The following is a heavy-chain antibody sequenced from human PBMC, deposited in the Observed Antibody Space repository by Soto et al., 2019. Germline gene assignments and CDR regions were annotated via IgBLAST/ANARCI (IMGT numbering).Heavy chain of an antibody. D-gene: IGHD2-8*02. CDR2: INHSGST. CDR3: ARDKITGLFDY. Sequence: SETLSLTCAVYGGSFSGYYWTWIRQPPGTGLEWIGEINHSGSTNYNPSLKSRVTISVATSKNQFSLKLTSVTAADTAVYYCARDKITGLFDYWGQGTLVTVS. CDR1: GGSFSGYY. J-gene: IGHJ4*02. V-gene: IGHV4-34*01.